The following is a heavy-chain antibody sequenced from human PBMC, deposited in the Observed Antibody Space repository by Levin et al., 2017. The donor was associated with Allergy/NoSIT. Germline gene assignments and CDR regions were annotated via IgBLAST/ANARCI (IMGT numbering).Heavy chain of an antibody. CDR3: ARVAGYSYGYYIDY. D-gene: IGHD5-18*01. CDR1: GGSISSGGYS. J-gene: IGHJ4*02. CDR2: IYLSGST. V-gene: IGHV4-30-2*01. Sequence: SETLSLTCAVSGGSISSGGYSWSWIRQPPGTGLEWIGNIYLSGSTYYNPSLKSRVTISVDRSKNQFSLNLSSVTAADTAVYYCARVAGYSYGYYIDYWGQGTLVTVSS.